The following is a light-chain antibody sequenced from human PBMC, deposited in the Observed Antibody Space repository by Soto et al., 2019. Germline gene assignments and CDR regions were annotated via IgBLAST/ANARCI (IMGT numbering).Light chain of an antibody. CDR3: QQHGQWSFT. CDR1: QSVGGND. Sequence: MLAQYSRSRPSPTPESATLTRSSSQSVGGNDSTLYQQKPGQAPRLLIYGISKRATDIPDRFSGSGSGTEFTLTISSLQPEDFATYYCQQHGQWSFTFAQGTRLENK. CDR2: GIS. V-gene: IGKV3-20*01. J-gene: IGKJ5*01.